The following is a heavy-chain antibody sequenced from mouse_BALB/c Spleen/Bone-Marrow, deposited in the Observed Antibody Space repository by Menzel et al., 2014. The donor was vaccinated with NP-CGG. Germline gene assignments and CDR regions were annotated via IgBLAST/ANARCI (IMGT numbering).Heavy chain of an antibody. D-gene: IGHD2-4*01. CDR1: GYSITSDYA. J-gene: IGHJ4*01. Sequence: EVKLMESGPGLVKPSQSLSLTCTVTGYSITSDYAWNWIRQFPGNKLEWMGYISYSGSTSYNPSLKSRISITRDTSKNQFFLQLNSVTTEDTATYYCARRYYDYDFYAMDYWGQGTSVTVSS. V-gene: IGHV3-2*02. CDR2: ISYSGST. CDR3: ARRYYDYDFYAMDY.